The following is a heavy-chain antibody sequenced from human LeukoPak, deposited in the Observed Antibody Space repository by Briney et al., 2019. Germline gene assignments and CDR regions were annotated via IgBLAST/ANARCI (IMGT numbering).Heavy chain of an antibody. J-gene: IGHJ4*02. CDR2: INWNGGST. D-gene: IGHD3-3*01. CDR3: ARVTIFGVVIRYFDY. CDR1: GFTFDDYG. Sequence: GGSLRLSCAASGFTFDDYGMSWVRQAPGKGLEWVSGINWNGGSTGYADPVKGRFTISRDNAKNSLYLQMNSLRAEDTALYHCARVTIFGVVIRYFDYWGQGTLVTVSS. V-gene: IGHV3-20*01.